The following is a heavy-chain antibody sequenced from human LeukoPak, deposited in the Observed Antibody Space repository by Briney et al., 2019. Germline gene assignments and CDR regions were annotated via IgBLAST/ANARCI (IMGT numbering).Heavy chain of an antibody. D-gene: IGHD3-10*01. J-gene: IGHJ5*02. V-gene: IGHV4-59*12. CDR2: IYYSGST. Sequence: SETLSLTCTVSGGSISSYYWSWIRQPPGKGLEWIGYIYYSGSTNYNPSLKSRVTISIDNSKNQFSLKLSSVTAADTAVYYCAREKRVYPRWFDPWGQGTLVTVSS. CDR3: AREKRVYPRWFDP. CDR1: GGSISSYY.